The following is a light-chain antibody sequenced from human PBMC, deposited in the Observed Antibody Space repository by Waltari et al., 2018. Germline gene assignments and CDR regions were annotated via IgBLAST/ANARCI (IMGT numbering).Light chain of an antibody. J-gene: IGKJ4*01. CDR2: KAS. V-gene: IGKV1-5*03. Sequence: DIQMTQSPSTLSASVGDRFTITCRASQSISNWLSWYQQKTGKAPKLLSYKASTVESGVPSRCRGCGSGTEFTLTISSLQPDDFATYYCQQYNSYSLLTFGGGTKVEIK. CDR3: QQYNSYSLLT. CDR1: QSISNW.